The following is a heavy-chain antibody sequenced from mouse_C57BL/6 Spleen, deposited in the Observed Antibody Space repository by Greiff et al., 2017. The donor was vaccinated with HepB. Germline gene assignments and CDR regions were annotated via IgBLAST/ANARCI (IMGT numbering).Heavy chain of an antibody. D-gene: IGHD1-1*01. CDR1: GFTFSDYG. V-gene: IGHV5-17*01. Sequence: EVKLQESGGGLVKPGGSLKLSCAASGFTFSDYGMHWVRQAPEKGLEWVAYISSGSSTIYYADTVKGRFTISRDNAKNTLFLQMTSLRSEDMAMYYCANYYGSYAMDYWGQVTSVTVSS. CDR2: ISSGSSTI. CDR3: ANYYGSYAMDY. J-gene: IGHJ4*01.